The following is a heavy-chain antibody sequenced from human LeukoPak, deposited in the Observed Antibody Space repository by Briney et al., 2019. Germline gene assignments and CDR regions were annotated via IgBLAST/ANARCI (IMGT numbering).Heavy chain of an antibody. CDR1: GYTFTSYD. Sequence: GASVKVSRKTSGYTFTSYDINWVRQATGQGLEWMGWMNPNSGNTGYAQKFQGRVTMTRNTSISTAYMELSSLRSEDTAVYYCARGPYYDILTGYSDFDYWGQGTLVTVSS. CDR3: ARGPYYDILTGYSDFDY. CDR2: MNPNSGNT. V-gene: IGHV1-8*01. D-gene: IGHD3-9*01. J-gene: IGHJ4*02.